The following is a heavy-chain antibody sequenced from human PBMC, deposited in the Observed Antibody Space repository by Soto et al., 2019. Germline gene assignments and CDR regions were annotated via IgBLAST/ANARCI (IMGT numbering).Heavy chain of an antibody. Sequence: QPGGSLRLSCAASGFTFSSYEMNWVRQAPGKGLEWVSYISSSGSTIYYADSVKGRFTISRDNAKNSLYLQMNSLRAEDTAVYYCAGRDYDYVWGSYRFDYWGQGTLVTVSS. CDR1: GFTFSSYE. V-gene: IGHV3-48*03. D-gene: IGHD3-16*02. CDR2: ISSSGSTI. CDR3: AGRDYDYVWGSYRFDY. J-gene: IGHJ4*02.